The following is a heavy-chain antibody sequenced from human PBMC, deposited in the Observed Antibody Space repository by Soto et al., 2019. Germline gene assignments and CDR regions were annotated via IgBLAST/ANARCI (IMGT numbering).Heavy chain of an antibody. D-gene: IGHD6-6*01. CDR1: GFTFSSYA. Sequence: GGSLRLSCAASGFTFSSYAMSWARQAPGKGLEWVSAISGSGGSTYYADSVKGRFTISRDNSKNTLYLQMNSLRAEDTAVYYCASSSSSYYCYYYGMDVWGQGTTVTVSS. CDR2: ISGSGGST. J-gene: IGHJ6*02. CDR3: ASSSSSYYCYYYGMDV. V-gene: IGHV3-23*01.